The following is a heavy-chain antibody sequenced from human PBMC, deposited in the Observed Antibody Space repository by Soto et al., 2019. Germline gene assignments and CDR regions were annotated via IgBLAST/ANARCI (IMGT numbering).Heavy chain of an antibody. CDR1: GGSFSGYY. J-gene: IGHJ4*02. Sequence: SETLSLTCAVYGGSFSGYYWSWIRQPPGKGLEWIGEINHSGSTNYNPSLKSRVTISVDTSKNQFSLKLSSVTAADTAVYYCARGSRFSPNYSNYAIDYWGQGTLVTVSS. CDR3: ARGSRFSPNYSNYAIDY. D-gene: IGHD4-4*01. V-gene: IGHV4-34*01. CDR2: INHSGST.